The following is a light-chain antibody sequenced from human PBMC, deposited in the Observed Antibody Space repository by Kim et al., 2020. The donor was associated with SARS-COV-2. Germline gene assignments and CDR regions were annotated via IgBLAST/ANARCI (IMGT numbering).Light chain of an antibody. CDR3: QVWDSRSGI. J-gene: IGLJ2*01. CDR1: NSGTKS. V-gene: IGLV3-21*01. Sequence: SYELTQPPSVSLAPGQTARITCGGNNSGTKSVHWYQQKPGQAPVVVIFYDNDRPSDIPERFAGFNSGNTATLTISRVEAGDEADYYCQVWDSRSGIFGGGTQLTVL. CDR2: YDN.